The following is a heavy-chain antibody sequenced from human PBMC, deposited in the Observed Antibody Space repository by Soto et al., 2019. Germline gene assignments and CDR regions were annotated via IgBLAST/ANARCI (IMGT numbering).Heavy chain of an antibody. CDR2: IYSSGNT. J-gene: IGHJ6*02. CDR1: GDFISSSSYY. Sequence: QLQLQESGPGLVKPSETLSLTCAVSGDFISSSSYYWGWIRQPPGKGLEWIGSIYSSGNTYYNPSLKSRVTISVDTSRNQFSLKWSSVTAADTTVYYCVPRGPNFYYYGVDVWGQGTTVTVSS. V-gene: IGHV4-39*01. D-gene: IGHD2-2*01. CDR3: VPRGPNFYYYGVDV.